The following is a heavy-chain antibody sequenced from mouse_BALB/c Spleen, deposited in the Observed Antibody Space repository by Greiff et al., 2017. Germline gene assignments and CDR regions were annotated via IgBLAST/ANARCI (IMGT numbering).Heavy chain of an antibody. Sequence: EVQLQESGPGLVKPSQSLSLTCTVTGYSITSDYAWNWIRQFPGNKLEWMGYISYSGSTSYNPSLKSRISITRDTSKNQFFLQLNSVTTEDTATYYCARSGGWLSYAMDYWGQGTSVTVSS. CDR3: ARSGGWLSYAMDY. CDR2: ISYSGST. CDR1: GYSITSDYA. J-gene: IGHJ4*01. V-gene: IGHV3-2*02. D-gene: IGHD2-3*01.